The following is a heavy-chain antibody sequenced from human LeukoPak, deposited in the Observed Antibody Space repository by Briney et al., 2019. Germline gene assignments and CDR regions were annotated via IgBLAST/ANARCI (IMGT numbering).Heavy chain of an antibody. CDR2: IYSGGST. CDR1: GFSVSSNY. D-gene: IGHD2-8*01. V-gene: IGHV3-53*01. CDR3: ARDFTRMGYYYGMDV. J-gene: IGHJ6*02. Sequence: GGSLRLSCEASGFSVSSNYMSWVRQAPGKGLEWVSVIYSGGSTYYADSVKGRFTISRDNSKNTLYLQMNSLRAEDTAVYYCARDFTRMGYYYGMDVWGQETTVTVSS.